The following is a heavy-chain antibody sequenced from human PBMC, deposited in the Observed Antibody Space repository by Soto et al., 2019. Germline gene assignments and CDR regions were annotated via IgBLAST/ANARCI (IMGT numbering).Heavy chain of an antibody. V-gene: IGHV3-7*01. CDR3: ARGNWNYYYGFDV. CDR2: IKPDGSEQ. D-gene: IGHD1-20*01. CDR1: EFTFDKYY. J-gene: IGHJ6*02. Sequence: GSLRLSXXASEFTFDKYYMTWVRQAPGKGPEWVANIKPDGSEQYYVDSVKGRFTISRDNANNSLYLQMNSLRAEDTAVYFCARGNWNYYYGFDVWGQGTTVTVSS.